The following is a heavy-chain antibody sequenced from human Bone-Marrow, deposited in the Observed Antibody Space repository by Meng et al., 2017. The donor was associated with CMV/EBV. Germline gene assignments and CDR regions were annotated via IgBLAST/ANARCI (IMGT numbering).Heavy chain of an antibody. D-gene: IGHD3-3*01. CDR2: IYHSGST. Sequence: GSLRLSCAASGFTVSSNYMSWIRQPPGKGLEWIGEIYHSGSTNYNPSLKSRVTISVDKSKNQFSLKLSSVTAADTAVYYCARVVAGTGVVIPYYYYGMDVWGQGTTVTVSS. CDR1: GFTVSSNY. J-gene: IGHJ6*02. V-gene: IGHV4-4*02. CDR3: ARVVAGTGVVIPYYYYGMDV.